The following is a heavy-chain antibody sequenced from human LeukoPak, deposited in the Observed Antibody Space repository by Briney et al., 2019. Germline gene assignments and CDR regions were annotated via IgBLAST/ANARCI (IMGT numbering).Heavy chain of an antibody. V-gene: IGHV1-24*01. J-gene: IGHJ4*02. Sequence: ASVTLSCKVSGYSLTEISMHWVRQAPGKGLEWMGGFDPEDGERMSAQKFQGRVTMTEDTSTDTAYMELSSLRPEDTAVYYCATDRAGYNYYFYTWGEGALVTVSS. D-gene: IGHD5-24*01. CDR3: ATDRAGYNYYFYT. CDR1: GYSLTEIS. CDR2: FDPEDGER.